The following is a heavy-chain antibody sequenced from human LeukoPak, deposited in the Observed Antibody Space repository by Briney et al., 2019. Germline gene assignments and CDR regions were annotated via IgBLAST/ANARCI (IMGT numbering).Heavy chain of an antibody. V-gene: IGHV3-53*01. J-gene: IGHJ5*02. Sequence: GGSLRLSCAASGVTVSSNYMSWVRQAPGKGLEWVSVIYSGGSTYYADSVKGRFTISRDNSKNTLYLQMNSLRAEDTAVYYCARGSDYDSSAMPFDPWGQGTLVTVSS. CDR3: ARGSDYDSSAMPFDP. D-gene: IGHD3-22*01. CDR2: IYSGGST. CDR1: GVTVSSNY.